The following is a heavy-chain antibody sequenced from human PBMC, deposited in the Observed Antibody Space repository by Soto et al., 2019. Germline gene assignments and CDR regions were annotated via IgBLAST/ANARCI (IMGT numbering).Heavy chain of an antibody. J-gene: IGHJ3*02. CDR1: GFTFSSYS. CDR3: AKSNPLQPFSGAFDI. Sequence: PGGSLRLSCAASGFTFSSYSMNWVRQAPGKGLEWVSYISSSSSTIYYADSVKGRFTISRDNAKNSLYLQMNSLRDEDTAVYYCAKSNPLQPFSGAFDIWGQGTMVTVSS. CDR2: ISSSSSTI. V-gene: IGHV3-48*02. D-gene: IGHD3-3*02.